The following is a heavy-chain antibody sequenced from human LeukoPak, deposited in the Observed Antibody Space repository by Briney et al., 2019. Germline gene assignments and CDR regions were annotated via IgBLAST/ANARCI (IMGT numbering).Heavy chain of an antibody. CDR1: GYSFTSYW. V-gene: IGHV5-51*01. CDR2: IYPGDSDT. Sequence: GESLKISCKGSGYSFTSYWIGWVRQMPGKGLEWMGIIYPGDSDTRYSPSFQGQVTISADKSISTAYLQWSSLKASDTAMSYCARRDGSSSSWRDAFDIWGQGTMVTVSS. CDR3: ARRDGSSSSWRDAFDI. D-gene: IGHD6-13*01. J-gene: IGHJ3*02.